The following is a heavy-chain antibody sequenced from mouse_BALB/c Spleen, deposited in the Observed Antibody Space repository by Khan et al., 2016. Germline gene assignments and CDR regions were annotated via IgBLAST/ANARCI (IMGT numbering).Heavy chain of an antibody. J-gene: IGHJ4*01. CDR1: GYSITNDYA. V-gene: IGHV3-2*02. CDR3: ARGGYDGTYDVKDW. Sequence: EVQLQESGPGLVKPSQSLSLTCTVTGYSITNDYAWNWIRQFQGNKLEWMGYITYSGSTSYNPSLKSRISITRDTSKNQFFLQLSSVTTEDTATXYCARGGYDGTYDVKDWGGEGTAVTVSA. D-gene: IGHD2-2*01. CDR2: ITYSGST.